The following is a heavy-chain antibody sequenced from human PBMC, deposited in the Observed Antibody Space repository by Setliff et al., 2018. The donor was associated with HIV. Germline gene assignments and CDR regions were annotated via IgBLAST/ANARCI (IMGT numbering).Heavy chain of an antibody. CDR2: ISKNSFSI. D-gene: IGHD1-26*01. Sequence: PGGSLRLSCAASGFTFDNVDMNWVRQAPGKGPEWVSSISKNSFSIYYTDSVKGRFTVSRDNSRDTLYLQMNSLRAEDTAVYYCATGRLRATSPFDNWGQGTLVTV. CDR3: ATGRLRATSPFDN. J-gene: IGHJ4*02. CDR1: GFTFDNVD. V-gene: IGHV3-23*01.